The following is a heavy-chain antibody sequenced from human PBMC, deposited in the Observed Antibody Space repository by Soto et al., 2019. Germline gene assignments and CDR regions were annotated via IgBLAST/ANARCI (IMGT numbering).Heavy chain of an antibody. CDR2: IMPIFGRA. CDR3: ASWLKDAGIGGSYYYGMDV. D-gene: IGHD6-13*01. J-gene: IGHJ6*02. V-gene: IGHV1-69*12. CDR1: GGTFSNYA. Sequence: QVQLVQSGAEVKKPGSSVKVSCKASGGTFSNYAFSWVRQAPGQGLEWLGGIMPIFGRADYAQKFRGRVRVTADESTSTAHMELSSLRSEDTAVYYCASWLKDAGIGGSYYYGMDVWGQGTTVTVSS.